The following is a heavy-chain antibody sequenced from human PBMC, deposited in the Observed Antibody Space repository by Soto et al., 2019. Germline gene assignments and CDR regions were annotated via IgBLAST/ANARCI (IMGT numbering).Heavy chain of an antibody. CDR2: VYYTGST. Sequence: SETLSLTCSVSGGSISGSYWSWIRQSPGKGLEWLGYVYYTGSTNYSPSLRSRVSISVDTSKNEFSLRLSSVTAADTAVYFCARGVAVSGARFDYWGQGTQVTVSS. CDR1: GGSISGSY. CDR3: ARGVAVSGARFDY. J-gene: IGHJ4*02. V-gene: IGHV4-59*01. D-gene: IGHD6-19*01.